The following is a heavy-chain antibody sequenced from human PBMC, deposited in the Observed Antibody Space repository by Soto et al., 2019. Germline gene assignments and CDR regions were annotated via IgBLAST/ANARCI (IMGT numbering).Heavy chain of an antibody. CDR1: GASISSGGYF. V-gene: IGHV4-31*03. CDR3: AAACCHDAGGAPFDY. Sequence: QVQLQESGPGLVKPSQTLSLKCTVSGASISSGGYFWSWIRQHPGKGPEWIGDIDYSGIPKYNASRECRLTTSVDTSKNHFSLKLSSVTAADTAMYSCAAACCHDAGGAPFDYWGQGTLVTVSS. J-gene: IGHJ4*02. D-gene: IGHD2-15*01. CDR2: IDYSGIP.